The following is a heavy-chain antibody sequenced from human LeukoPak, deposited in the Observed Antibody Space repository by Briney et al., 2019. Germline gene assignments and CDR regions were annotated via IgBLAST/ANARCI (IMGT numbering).Heavy chain of an antibody. CDR2: INPNSGGT. CDR1: GYTFTGYY. J-gene: IGHJ5*02. Sequence: ASVKVSCKASGYTFTGYYMHWVRQAPGQGLEWMGWINPNSGGTNYAQKFQGRVTLTRDTSISTAYMELSRLRSDDTAVYYCARDPHTSYDYVWGSYRHNWFDPWGQGTLVTVSP. CDR3: ARDPHTSYDYVWGSYRHNWFDP. D-gene: IGHD3-16*02. V-gene: IGHV1-2*02.